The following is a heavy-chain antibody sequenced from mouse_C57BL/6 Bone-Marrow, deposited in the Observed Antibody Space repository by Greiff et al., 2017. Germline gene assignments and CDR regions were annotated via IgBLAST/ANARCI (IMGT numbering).Heavy chain of an antibody. CDR3: ARGLLRGYWYFDV. CDR2: IYPGSGST. J-gene: IGHJ1*03. Sequence: VQLQQSGAELVRPGASVKLSCTASGFNIKDDYMHWVKQRPEQGLEWIGDIYPGSGSTNYNEKFKSKATLTVDTSSSTAYMQLSSLTSEDSAVYYCARGLLRGYWYFDVWGTGTTVTVSS. V-gene: IGHV1-55*01. D-gene: IGHD1-1*01. CDR1: GFNIKDDY.